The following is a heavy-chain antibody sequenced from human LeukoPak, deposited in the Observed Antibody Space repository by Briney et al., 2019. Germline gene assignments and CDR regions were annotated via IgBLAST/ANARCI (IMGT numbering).Heavy chain of an antibody. CDR3: ARASSGWYGLDY. V-gene: IGHV4-59*01. CDR1: GGSISSYY. D-gene: IGHD6-19*01. Sequence: SETLSLTCTVSGGSISSYYWSWIRQPPGKGLEGIGYIYYSGSTNYNPSLKSRVTISVDTSKNQFSLKLSSVTAADTAVYYCARASSGWYGLDYWGQGTLVTVSS. CDR2: IYYSGST. J-gene: IGHJ4*02.